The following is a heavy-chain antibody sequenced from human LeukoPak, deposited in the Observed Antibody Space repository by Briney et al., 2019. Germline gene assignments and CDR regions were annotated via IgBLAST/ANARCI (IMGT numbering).Heavy chain of an antibody. J-gene: IGHJ4*02. CDR1: GFTFTSSA. V-gene: IGHV1-58*02. CDR3: AAEFPRDYVGVHY. Sequence: ASVKVSCKASGFTFTSSAMQWVRQARGQRLEWIGWIVVGSGNTNYAQKFQERVTITRDMSTSTAYMELSSLRSEDTAVYYCAAEFPRDYVGVHYWGQGTLVTVSS. D-gene: IGHD4-17*01. CDR2: IVVGSGNT.